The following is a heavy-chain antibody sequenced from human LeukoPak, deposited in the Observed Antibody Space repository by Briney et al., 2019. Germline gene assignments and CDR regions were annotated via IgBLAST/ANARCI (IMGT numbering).Heavy chain of an antibody. V-gene: IGHV1-46*01. CDR1: GYTFTTYY. CDR2: INPSGGST. D-gene: IGHD5-24*01. J-gene: IGHJ4*02. CDR3: ARSWEMAHFDY. Sequence: ASVKVSCKASGYTFTTYYMHWVRQAPGQGLEWMGIINPSGGSTTYAQNFQGRVTMTRDTSTSAVYMELSSLRSEDTAVYYCARSWEMAHFDYWGQGTLVTVSS.